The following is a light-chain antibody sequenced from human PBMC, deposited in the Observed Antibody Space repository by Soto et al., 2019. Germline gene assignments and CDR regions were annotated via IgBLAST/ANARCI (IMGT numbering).Light chain of an antibody. Sequence: QSALTQPASVSGSPGQSITISCTGTSSDVGSYNLVSWYQQHPGKAPKLMIYEGSKRPSGVSNRFSGSKSGNTASLTISGLQAEDEADYYCCSYAGSSILFGGGTTLTVL. CDR3: CSYAGSSIL. V-gene: IGLV2-23*01. CDR1: SSDVGSYNL. J-gene: IGLJ2*01. CDR2: EGS.